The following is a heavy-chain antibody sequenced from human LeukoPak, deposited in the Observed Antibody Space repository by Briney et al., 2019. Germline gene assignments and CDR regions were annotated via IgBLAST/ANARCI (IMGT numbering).Heavy chain of an antibody. CDR1: GFTFSSYE. D-gene: IGHD1-7*01. CDR2: IKQDGSER. Sequence: PGGSLRLSCAASGFTFSSYEMNWVRQAPGKGLEWVANIKQDGSERHYVDSVKGRFTISRDNAKNSLYLQMNSLRAVDTAVYYCARDRGWTGTIPYYFDYWGQGTLVTVSS. V-gene: IGHV3-7*01. CDR3: ARDRGWTGTIPYYFDY. J-gene: IGHJ4*02.